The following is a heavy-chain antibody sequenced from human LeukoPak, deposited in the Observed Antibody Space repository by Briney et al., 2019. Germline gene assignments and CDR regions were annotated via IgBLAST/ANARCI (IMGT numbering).Heavy chain of an antibody. J-gene: IGHJ4*02. CDR1: GYTFTSYG. CDR3: ARDSSAYYYDSSGYYLGIKSYYFDY. Sequence: ASVMVSCKASGYTFTSYGISWVRQAPGQGLEWMGWISAYNGNTDYAQKLQGRVTMTTDTSTSTAYMELRSLRSDDTAVYYCARDSSAYYYDSSGYYLGIKSYYFDYWGQGTLVTVSS. CDR2: ISAYNGNT. D-gene: IGHD3-22*01. V-gene: IGHV1-18*01.